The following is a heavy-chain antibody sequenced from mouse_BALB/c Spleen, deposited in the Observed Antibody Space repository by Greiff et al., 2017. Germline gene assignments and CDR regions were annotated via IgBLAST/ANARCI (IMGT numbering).Heavy chain of an antibody. J-gene: IGHJ4*01. CDR1: GYSFTSYW. D-gene: IGHD2-3*01. V-gene: IGHV1S82*01. Sequence: QVQLQQPGAELVRPGASVKLSCKASGYSFTSYWMNWVKQRPGQGLEWIGMIHPSDSETRLNQKFKDKATLTVDKSSSTAYMQLSRPTSEDSAVYYSERSRMYDGYAGLYYYAMEDWGQGTSVTVSS. CDR2: IHPSDSET. CDR3: ERSRMYDGYAGLYYYAMED.